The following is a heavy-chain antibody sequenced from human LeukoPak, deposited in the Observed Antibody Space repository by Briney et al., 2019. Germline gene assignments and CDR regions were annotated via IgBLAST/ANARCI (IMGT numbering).Heavy chain of an antibody. Sequence: PSETLSLTCTVSGDSISSSSYNWVWLRQPPGKGLEWIATIYYSGSTYYNPSLKSRVTISVDTSKNQFSLKLSSVTAADTAMYYCARYWGPYDNSGAYFDYWGQGTLVTVSS. D-gene: IGHD3-22*01. CDR3: ARYWGPYDNSGAYFDY. CDR1: GDSISSSSYN. J-gene: IGHJ4*02. CDR2: IYYSGST. V-gene: IGHV4-39*01.